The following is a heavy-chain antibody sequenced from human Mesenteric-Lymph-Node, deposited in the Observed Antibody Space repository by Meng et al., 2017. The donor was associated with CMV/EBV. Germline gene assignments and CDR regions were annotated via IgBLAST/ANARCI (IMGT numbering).Heavy chain of an antibody. CDR3: TKGVSGPLYYFEY. D-gene: IGHD3-16*01. V-gene: IGHV3-21*04. J-gene: IGHJ4*02. CDR1: GFTFSAYS. Sequence: GGSLRLSCAASGFTFSAYSMNWLRQTPGKGLEWVSSINSGGSHINYADSVRGRFTISRDNSKNTVYLQMNGLRAEDTAVYYCTKGVSGPLYYFEYWGQGMLVTVSS. CDR2: INSGGSHI.